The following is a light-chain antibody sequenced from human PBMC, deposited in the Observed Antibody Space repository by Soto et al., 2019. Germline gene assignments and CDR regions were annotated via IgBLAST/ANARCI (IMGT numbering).Light chain of an antibody. CDR3: QQYGTSPFT. V-gene: IGKV3-20*01. CDR1: QSVSSSY. J-gene: IGKJ3*01. CDR2: GVS. Sequence: EIVLTQSPGTLSLSPGERATLSCRASQSVSSSYLGWYQQKPGQAPRLLIYGVSARATGIPDRFSGSGSGTDFTLTISRLESEDFVVYYCQQYGTSPFTFGPGTEVDIK.